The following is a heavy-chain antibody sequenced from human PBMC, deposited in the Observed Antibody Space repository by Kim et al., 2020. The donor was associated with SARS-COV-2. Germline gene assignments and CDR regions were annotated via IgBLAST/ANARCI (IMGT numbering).Heavy chain of an antibody. Sequence: GGSLRLSCAASGFTFSSYGMHWVRQAPGKGLEWVAVISYDGSNKYYADSVKGRFTISRDNSKNTLYLQMNSLRAEDTAVYYCAKEGDLIAVAGPSYGMDVWGQGTTVTVSS. CDR1: GFTFSSYG. V-gene: IGHV3-30*18. CDR2: ISYDGSNK. CDR3: AKEGDLIAVAGPSYGMDV. J-gene: IGHJ6*02. D-gene: IGHD6-19*01.